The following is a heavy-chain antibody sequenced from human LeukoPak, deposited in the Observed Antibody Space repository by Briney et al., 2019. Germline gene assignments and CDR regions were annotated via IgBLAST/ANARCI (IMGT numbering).Heavy chain of an antibody. CDR2: ISHDGSNK. CDR1: GFTFSSYG. J-gene: IGHJ4*02. D-gene: IGHD2-2*01. V-gene: IGHV3-30*18. Sequence: GGSLRLSCAASGFTFSSYGIHWVRQAPGKGLEWVAVISHDGSNKYYADSVKGRFTISRDNSKNTLYLQMNSLRAEDTAVYYCAKPAGSGIVVVPAPFDYWGQGTLVTVSS. CDR3: AKPAGSGIVVVPAPFDY.